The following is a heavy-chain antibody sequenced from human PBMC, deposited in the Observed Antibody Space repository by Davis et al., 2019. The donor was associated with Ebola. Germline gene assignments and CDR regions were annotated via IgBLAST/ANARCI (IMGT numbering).Heavy chain of an antibody. CDR1: GDRVSSGSAG. CDR2: TYYKSKWYN. Sequence: PSETLSLTCAISGDRVSSGSAGWNWIRQSPSRGLEWLGRTYYKSKWYNDYAVSVKSRITINPDTSKNQFSLQLNSVTPEDTAVYYCARGWLRTGLDYWGQGTLVTVSS. CDR3: ARGWLRTGLDY. V-gene: IGHV6-1*01. D-gene: IGHD5-12*01. J-gene: IGHJ4*02.